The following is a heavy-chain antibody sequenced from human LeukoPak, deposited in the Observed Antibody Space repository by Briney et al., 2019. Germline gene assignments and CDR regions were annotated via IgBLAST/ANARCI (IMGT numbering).Heavy chain of an antibody. V-gene: IGHV1-2*04. CDR1: GYTFTGYY. Sequence: ASVKVSCKASGYTFTGYYMHWVRQAPGQGLEWMGWINPNSGGTNYAQKFQGWVTMTRDTSISTAYMELSRLRSDDTAVYYCARAYHDSSGYYDYWGQGTLVTVSS. CDR3: ARAYHDSSGYYDY. J-gene: IGHJ4*02. CDR2: INPNSGGT. D-gene: IGHD3-22*01.